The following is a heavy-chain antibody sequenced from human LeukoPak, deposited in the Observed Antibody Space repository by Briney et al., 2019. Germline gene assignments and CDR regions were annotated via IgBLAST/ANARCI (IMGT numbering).Heavy chain of an antibody. CDR1: GFTFSSYW. CDR2: INSDGSST. Sequence: GGSLRLSCAASGFTFSSYWMHWVRQAPGKGLVWVSRINSDGSSTSYADSVKGRFTISRDNAKNTLYLQMNSLRAEDTAVYYCARGYCSSTSCYYYHYGMDVWGQGTTVTVSS. J-gene: IGHJ6*02. CDR3: ARGYCSSTSCYYYHYGMDV. D-gene: IGHD2-2*01. V-gene: IGHV3-74*01.